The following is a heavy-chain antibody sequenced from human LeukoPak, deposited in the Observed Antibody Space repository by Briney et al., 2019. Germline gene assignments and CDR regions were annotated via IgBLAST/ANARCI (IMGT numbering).Heavy chain of an antibody. CDR2: ISAYNGNT. D-gene: IGHD4-17*01. CDR1: GYTFTNYG. J-gene: IGHJ4*02. CDR3: ATVRPTDDPYYFDY. Sequence: ASVKVSCKAAGYTFTNYGISWVRQAPGQGLEWMGWISAYNGNTNYAQKLQGRVTMTTDTSTSTAYMELSSLRSEDTAVYYCATVRPTDDPYYFDYWGQGTLVTVSS. V-gene: IGHV1-18*01.